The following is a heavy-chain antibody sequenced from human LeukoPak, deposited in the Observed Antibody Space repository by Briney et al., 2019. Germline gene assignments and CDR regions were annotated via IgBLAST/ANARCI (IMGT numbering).Heavy chain of an antibody. CDR1: GFTFTSYA. V-gene: IGHV3-23*01. J-gene: IGHJ4*02. Sequence: GGSLRLSCVASGFTFTSYAMSWVRQAPGKGLEWISAISADGRSTYHADSVKGRLTISRDISKNTLYLQMNSLRAEDTAVYYCAKVAGSSGYYPDFWGQGTLVTVSS. CDR3: AKVAGSSGYYPDF. CDR2: ISADGRST. D-gene: IGHD3-22*01.